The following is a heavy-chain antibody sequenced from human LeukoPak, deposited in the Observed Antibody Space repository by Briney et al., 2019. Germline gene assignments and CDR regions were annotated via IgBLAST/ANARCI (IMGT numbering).Heavy chain of an antibody. J-gene: IGHJ5*02. CDR2: INPSGGST. Sequence: GASVKVSCKASGYTFTGYYMHWVRQAPGQGLEWMGIINPSGGSTSYAQKFQGRVTMTRDTSTSTVYMELSSLRSEDTAVYYCARGSTMIVVANWFDPWGQGTLVTVSS. CDR3: ARGSTMIVVANWFDP. V-gene: IGHV1-46*01. CDR1: GYTFTGYY. D-gene: IGHD3-22*01.